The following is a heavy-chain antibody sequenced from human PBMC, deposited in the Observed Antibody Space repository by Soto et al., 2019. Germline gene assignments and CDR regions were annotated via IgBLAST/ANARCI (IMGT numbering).Heavy chain of an antibody. V-gene: IGHV1-69*04. CDR2: IIPILGIA. D-gene: IGHD6-13*01. CDR3: ARDGRIAAAGNLDY. CDR1: GGTFSSYT. Sequence: SVKVSCKASGGTFSSYTISWVRQAPGQGLEWMGRIIPILGIANYAQKFQGRVTITADKSTSTAYMELSSLRSEDTAVYYCARDGRIAAAGNLDYWGQGTLVSVSS. J-gene: IGHJ4*02.